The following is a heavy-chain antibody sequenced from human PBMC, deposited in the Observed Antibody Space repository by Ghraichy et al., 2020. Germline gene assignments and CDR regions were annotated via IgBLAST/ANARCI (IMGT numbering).Heavy chain of an antibody. Sequence: ASVKVSCKASGYTFTSYAMHWVRQAPGQRLEWMGWINAGNGNTKYSQKFQGRVTITRDTSASTAYMELSSLRSEDTAVYYCARPRGGELTRGAFDIWGQGTMVTVSS. CDR3: ARPRGGELTRGAFDI. V-gene: IGHV1-3*01. CDR1: GYTFTSYA. D-gene: IGHD1-26*01. J-gene: IGHJ3*02. CDR2: INAGNGNT.